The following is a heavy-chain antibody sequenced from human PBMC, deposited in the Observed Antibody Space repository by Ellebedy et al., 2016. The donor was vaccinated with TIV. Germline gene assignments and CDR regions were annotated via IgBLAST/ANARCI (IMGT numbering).Heavy chain of an antibody. Sequence: MPSETLSLTCTVSGGSISSYYWSWIRQPPGKGLEWIGYIYYSGSTNYNPSLKSRVTISVDTSKNQFSLKLSSVTAADTAVYYCARDDYGGNSDWAFDIWGQGTTVTVSS. J-gene: IGHJ3*02. CDR1: GGSISSYY. CDR3: ARDDYGGNSDWAFDI. CDR2: IYYSGST. V-gene: IGHV4-59*01. D-gene: IGHD4-23*01.